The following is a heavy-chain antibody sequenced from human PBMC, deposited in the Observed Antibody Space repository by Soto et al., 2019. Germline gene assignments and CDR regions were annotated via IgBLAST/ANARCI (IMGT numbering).Heavy chain of an antibody. J-gene: IGHJ5*02. CDR2: TYFRSKWYN. CDR3: AKGDNTGPKNGYAFQA. D-gene: IGHD5-12*01. Sequence: SQTLSLTCAISVDSVSSNTASWNWIIRSPSRGLEWLGRTYFRSKWYNDYAVSVKSRIIINPDTSNNQFSLQLNSVTPEDTAVYFCAKGDNTGPKNGYAFQAWGQGMTVNVSS. V-gene: IGHV6-1*01. CDR1: VDSVSSNTAS.